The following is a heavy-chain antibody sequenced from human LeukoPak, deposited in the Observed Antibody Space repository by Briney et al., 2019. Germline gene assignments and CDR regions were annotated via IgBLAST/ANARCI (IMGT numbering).Heavy chain of an antibody. D-gene: IGHD3-16*02. CDR2: IYYSGST. J-gene: IGHJ4*02. V-gene: IGHV4-30-4*01. CDR1: GGSISSGDYY. Sequence: SETLSLTCTVSGGSISSGDYYWSWIRQPPGKGLEWIGYIYYSGSTYYNPSLKSRVTISVDRSKNQFSLKLSSVTAADTAVYYCARGVSYYDYVWGSYRPYYFDYWGQGTLVTVSS. CDR3: ARGVSYYDYVWGSYRPYYFDY.